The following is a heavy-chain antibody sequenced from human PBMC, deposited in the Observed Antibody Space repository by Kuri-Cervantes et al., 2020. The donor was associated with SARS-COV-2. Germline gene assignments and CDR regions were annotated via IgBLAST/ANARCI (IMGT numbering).Heavy chain of an antibody. J-gene: IGHJ6*03. D-gene: IGHD6-13*01. CDR2: INSDGSST. Sequence: GESLKISCAASGFTFSSYWMHWVRQAPGKGLVWVSRINSDGSSTSYADSVKGRFTISRDNAKNTLYLQMNSLRAEDTAVYYCARWYSSSWYHYYYMDVWGKGTTVTVSS. CDR1: GFTFSSYW. CDR3: ARWYSSSWYHYYYMDV. V-gene: IGHV3-74*01.